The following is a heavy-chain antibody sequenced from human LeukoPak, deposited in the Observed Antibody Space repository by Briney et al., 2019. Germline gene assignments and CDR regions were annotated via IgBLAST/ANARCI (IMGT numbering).Heavy chain of an antibody. CDR3: ARDQTWSSSWRRRYNWFDP. D-gene: IGHD6-13*01. Sequence: PGGSLRLSCEASGFTFSSYGMSWVRQAPGKGLEWVANIKQGGSEKYYVDSVKGRFTISRDNAKNSLYLQMNSLRAEDTAVYYCARDQTWSSSWRRRYNWFDPWGQGTLVTVSS. CDR1: GFTFSSYG. CDR2: IKQGGSEK. V-gene: IGHV3-7*01. J-gene: IGHJ5*02.